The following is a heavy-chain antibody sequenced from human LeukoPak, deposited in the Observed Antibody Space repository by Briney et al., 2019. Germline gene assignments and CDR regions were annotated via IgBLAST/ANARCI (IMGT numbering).Heavy chain of an antibody. Sequence: SETLSLTCTVPGGSISSYYWSWIRQPPGKGLGWIGYIYYSGSTNYNPSLKSRVTISVDTSKNQFSLKLSSVTAADTAVYYCAREAGEDSSGYYLDYWGQGTLVTVSS. V-gene: IGHV4-59*01. CDR2: IYYSGST. D-gene: IGHD3-22*01. CDR1: GGSISSYY. J-gene: IGHJ4*02. CDR3: AREAGEDSSGYYLDY.